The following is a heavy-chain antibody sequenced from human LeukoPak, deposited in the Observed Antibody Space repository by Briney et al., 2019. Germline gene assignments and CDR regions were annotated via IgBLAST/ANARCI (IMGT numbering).Heavy chain of an antibody. CDR2: ISPGSSYK. CDR1: GFTFSDYE. D-gene: IGHD3-3*01. J-gene: IGHJ4*02. Sequence: PGGSLRLSCAASGFTFSDYEMNWVRQAPGKGPEWVSSISPGSSYKFCADSVEGRFTISRDDAKNSVYLQMNNLRVDDTAVYYCATERLGIFEFWGQGSLVTVSS. CDR3: ATERLGIFEF. V-gene: IGHV3-21*04.